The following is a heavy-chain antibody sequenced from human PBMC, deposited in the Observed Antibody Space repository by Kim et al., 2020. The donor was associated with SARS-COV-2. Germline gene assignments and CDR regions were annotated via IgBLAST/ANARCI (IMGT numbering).Heavy chain of an antibody. J-gene: IGHJ4*01. V-gene: IGHV3-33*01. CDR1: GFTFSNYG. CDR2: IRQDGSNK. CDR3: ASERHYYACRVYSFDY. D-gene: IGHD3-22*01. Sequence: GGSLRLSCAASGFTFSNYGMHWVRQAPGKGLEWVADIRQDGSNKYYGDSVKGRFTISRDNAKNTLYLQMNSLRAEDTAVYYCASERHYYACRVYSFDYWG.